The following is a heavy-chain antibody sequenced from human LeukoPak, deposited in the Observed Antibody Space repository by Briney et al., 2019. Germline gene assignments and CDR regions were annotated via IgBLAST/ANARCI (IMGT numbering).Heavy chain of an antibody. CDR1: GGSISSSSYY. Sequence: SETLSLTCTVSGGSISSSSYYWGWIRQPPGKGLEWIGSIYYSGSTYYNPSLKSRVTISVDTSKNQFSLKLSSVTAADTAVYYCARVEAIAAATAFDYWGQGTLVTVSS. CDR3: ARVEAIAAATAFDY. D-gene: IGHD6-13*01. CDR2: IYYSGST. J-gene: IGHJ4*02. V-gene: IGHV4-39*07.